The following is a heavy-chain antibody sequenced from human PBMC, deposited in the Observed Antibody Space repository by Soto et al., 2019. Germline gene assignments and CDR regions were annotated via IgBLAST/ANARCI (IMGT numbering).Heavy chain of an antibody. V-gene: IGHV3-73*02. CDR2: IRSKANSYAT. Sequence: EVQLVESGGGLVQPGGSLKLSCAASGFTFSGSAMHWVRQASGKGLEWVGRIRSKANSYATAYAASVKGRFTISRDDSKHTAYLQMNSLKTEDTAVYYCTRISQAPPFDIWGQGTMVTVSS. CDR1: GFTFSGSA. J-gene: IGHJ3*02. CDR3: TRISQAPPFDI.